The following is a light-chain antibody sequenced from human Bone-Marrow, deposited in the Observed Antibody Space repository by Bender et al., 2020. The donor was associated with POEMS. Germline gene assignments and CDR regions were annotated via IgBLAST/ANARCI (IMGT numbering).Light chain of an antibody. CDR3: SSYTSSSALDVV. CDR1: SNDVGNYNL. CDR2: EVN. J-gene: IGLJ2*01. V-gene: IGLV2-14*02. Sequence: QSALTQPASVSGSPGQSITISCIGTSNDVGNYNLVSWYQQHPGKAPKVLIYEVNKRPSGVPDRFSGSRSGNTASLTISGLQPEDEADYYCSSYTSSSALDVVLGGGTKLTVL.